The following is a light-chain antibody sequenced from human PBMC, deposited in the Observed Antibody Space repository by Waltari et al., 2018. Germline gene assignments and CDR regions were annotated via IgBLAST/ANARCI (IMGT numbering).Light chain of an antibody. Sequence: QSVLTQPPSVSGTPGQRVTISCSGSTSNIGAGHDVHWYQHLPGTAPKLLIYGNNNRPSGVPDRFSGSKSGTSASLAITGLQADDEADYYCCSYAGLGIYVFGTGTKVTVL. V-gene: IGLV1-40*01. CDR3: CSYAGLGIYV. CDR2: GNN. CDR1: TSNIGAGHD. J-gene: IGLJ1*01.